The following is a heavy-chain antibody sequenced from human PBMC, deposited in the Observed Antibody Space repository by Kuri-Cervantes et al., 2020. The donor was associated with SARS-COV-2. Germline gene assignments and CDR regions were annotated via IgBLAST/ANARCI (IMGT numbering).Heavy chain of an antibody. CDR2: IWYDGSNK. V-gene: IGHV3-33*01. CDR3: ARDQDDYSNYHAFDI. J-gene: IGHJ3*02. CDR1: GFTFSSYG. Sequence: GGSLRLSCAASGFTFSSYGVHWVRQAPGKGLEWVAVIWYDGSNKYYADSVKGRFTISRDNSKNTLYLQMNSLRAEDTAVYYCARDQDDYSNYHAFDIWGQGTMVTVSS. D-gene: IGHD4-11*01.